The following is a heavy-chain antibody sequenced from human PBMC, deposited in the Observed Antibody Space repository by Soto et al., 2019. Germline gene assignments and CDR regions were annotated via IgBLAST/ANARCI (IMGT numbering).Heavy chain of an antibody. V-gene: IGHV5-51*01. D-gene: IGHD5-18*01. CDR3: ARHEYTRDYYYGMEF. CDR2: IYPSDSDT. J-gene: IGHJ6*02. Sequence: WVRQMRGKGLQLMGGIYPSDSDTRYRPSFQVQVTISADKSSSTAYLQWSSLKASDTAMYYCARHEYTRDYYYGMEFGRQGTTVTVSS.